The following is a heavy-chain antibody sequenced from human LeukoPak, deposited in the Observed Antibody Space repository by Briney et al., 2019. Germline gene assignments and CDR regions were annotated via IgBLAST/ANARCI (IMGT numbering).Heavy chain of an antibody. J-gene: IGHJ4*02. Sequence: GGSLRLSCAASGFTFDDYGMSWVRHAPGKGLEWVSGINWNGGSTGYADSVKGRFTISRDNAKNSLYLQMNSLRAEDTALYYCARDRLAYCSSTSCYNDYWGQGTLVTVSS. CDR1: GFTFDDYG. V-gene: IGHV3-20*04. CDR3: ARDRLAYCSSTSCYNDY. D-gene: IGHD2-2*02. CDR2: INWNGGST.